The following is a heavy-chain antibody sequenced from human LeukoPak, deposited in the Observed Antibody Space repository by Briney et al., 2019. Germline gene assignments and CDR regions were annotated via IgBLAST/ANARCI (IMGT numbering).Heavy chain of an antibody. CDR2: IYSGGRT. CDR3: AKSLLYSSNLIPDY. Sequence: GGSLRLSCAASGFTVSDNYMSWVRQAPGKGLEWVSVIYSGGRTYYADSVKGRFTISRDNSKNTLNLQMNSLRAEDTAVYYCAKSLLYSSNLIPDYWGQGTLVTVSS. CDR1: GFTVSDNY. V-gene: IGHV3-53*01. D-gene: IGHD6-13*01. J-gene: IGHJ4*02.